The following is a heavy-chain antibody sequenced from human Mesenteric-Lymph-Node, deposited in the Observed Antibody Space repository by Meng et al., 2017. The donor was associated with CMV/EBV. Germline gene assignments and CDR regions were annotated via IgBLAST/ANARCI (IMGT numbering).Heavy chain of an antibody. CDR3: AKIPSYDFWSGYYRCFDD. D-gene: IGHD3-3*01. V-gene: IGHV3-23*01. J-gene: IGHJ4*02. CDR2: ISSSGGST. CDR1: GFTFSDYC. Sequence: GGSLRLSCAASGFTFSDYCMSWIRQAPGKGLEWVSTISSSGGSTHYADSVKGRFTISRDNSKNTLYLQMNSLRAEDTAIYYCAKIPSYDFWSGYYRCFDDWGQGTLVTVSS.